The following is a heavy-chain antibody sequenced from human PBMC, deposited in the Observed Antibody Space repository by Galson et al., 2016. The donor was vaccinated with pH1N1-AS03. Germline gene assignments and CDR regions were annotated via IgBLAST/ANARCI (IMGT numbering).Heavy chain of an antibody. Sequence: SLRLSCAASGFTFSMSYIHWVRQAPGKGLEWVSRISNDGRNVRYADSVKGRFTISRDNSKNTLYLQMSSLRAEDTAVYYCARGQGYNSGYFDTDYWGRGTLVTVSS. CDR2: ISNDGRNV. CDR1: GFTFSMSY. J-gene: IGHJ4*02. CDR3: ARGQGYNSGYFDTDY. D-gene: IGHD3-22*01. V-gene: IGHV3-74*01.